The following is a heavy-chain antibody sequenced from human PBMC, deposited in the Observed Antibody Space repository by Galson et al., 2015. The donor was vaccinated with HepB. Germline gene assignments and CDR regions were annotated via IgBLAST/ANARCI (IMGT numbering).Heavy chain of an antibody. V-gene: IGHV3-33*08. J-gene: IGHJ2*01. CDR2: IWYDGSNK. D-gene: IGHD4-23*01. Sequence: SLRLSCAASGFTFSSYGMHWVRQAPGKGLEWVAVIWYDGSNKYYADSVKGRFTISRDNSKNTLYLQMNSLRAEDTAVYYCARADYGGYWYFDLWGRGTLVTVSS. CDR1: GFTFSSYG. CDR3: ARADYGGYWYFDL.